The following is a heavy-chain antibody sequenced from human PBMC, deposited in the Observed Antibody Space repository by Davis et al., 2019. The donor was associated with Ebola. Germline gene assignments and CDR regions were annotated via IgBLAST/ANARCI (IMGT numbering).Heavy chain of an antibody. CDR3: ARGPIAAAGIPLGWLNY. CDR1: GFIVTSNY. D-gene: IGHD6-13*01. CDR2: IYSGGNT. V-gene: IGHV3-66*01. Sequence: GGSLRLSCAASGFIVTSNYMSWVRQAPGKGLEWVSVIYSGGNTYYADSVKGRFTISRDNSKNTLYLQMNSLRAEDTAVYYCARGPIAAAGIPLGWLNYWGQGTLVTVSS. J-gene: IGHJ4*02.